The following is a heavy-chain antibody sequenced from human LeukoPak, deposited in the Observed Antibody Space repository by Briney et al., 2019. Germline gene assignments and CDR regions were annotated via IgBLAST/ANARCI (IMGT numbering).Heavy chain of an antibody. D-gene: IGHD6-19*01. CDR2: ISGASVYI. J-gene: IGHJ4*02. CDR1: GFTFSSYA. V-gene: IGHV3-21*01. Sequence: GGSLGLSCAASGFTFSSYAMHWVRQAPGKGLEWVSSISGASVYIYYADSVRGRFTISRDNAKNSLYLQMNSLRAEDTAIYYCVRDLPETSGWYAGYWGQGTLVTVSS. CDR3: VRDLPETSGWYAGY.